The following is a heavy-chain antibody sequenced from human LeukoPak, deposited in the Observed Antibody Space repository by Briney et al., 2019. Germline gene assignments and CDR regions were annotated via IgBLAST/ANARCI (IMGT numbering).Heavy chain of an antibody. J-gene: IGHJ4*02. CDR3: ARHNRITMIVVDPYYFDY. CDR2: IYYSGST. CDR1: GGSISSSSYY. V-gene: IGHV4-39*01. D-gene: IGHD3-22*01. Sequence: SETLSLTCTVSGGSISSSSYYWGWIRQPPGKGLEWIGSIYYSGSTYYNPSLKSRVTISVDTSKNQFSLELSSVTAADTAVYYCARHNRITMIVVDPYYFDYWGQGTLVTVSS.